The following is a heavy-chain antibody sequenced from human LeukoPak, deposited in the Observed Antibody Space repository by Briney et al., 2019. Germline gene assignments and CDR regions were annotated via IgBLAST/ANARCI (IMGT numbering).Heavy chain of an antibody. J-gene: IGHJ4*02. Sequence: SETLSLTCAVYGGSFSGYYWSWIRQPPGKGLEWIGEINHSGSTNYNPSLKSRVTISVDTSKNQFPLKLSSVTAADTAVYYCARSTRELLTRPGSTFDYWGQGTLVTVSS. CDR3: ARSTRELLTRPGSTFDY. CDR2: INHSGST. D-gene: IGHD1-26*01. CDR1: GGSFSGYY. V-gene: IGHV4-34*01.